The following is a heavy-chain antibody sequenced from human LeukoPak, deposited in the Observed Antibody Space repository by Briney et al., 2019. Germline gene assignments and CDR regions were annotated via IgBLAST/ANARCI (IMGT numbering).Heavy chain of an antibody. D-gene: IGHD6-19*01. CDR3: ARTMAVADPFDY. J-gene: IGHJ4*02. Sequence: PGGSLRLSCAASGFTFSSYSMNWVRQAPGKGLEWVSSISSNSSYIYYADSVKGRFTISRDNAKNSLYLQMNSLRAEDTAVYYCARTMAVADPFDYWGQGTLVTVSS. CDR2: ISSNSSYI. CDR1: GFTFSSYS. V-gene: IGHV3-21*01.